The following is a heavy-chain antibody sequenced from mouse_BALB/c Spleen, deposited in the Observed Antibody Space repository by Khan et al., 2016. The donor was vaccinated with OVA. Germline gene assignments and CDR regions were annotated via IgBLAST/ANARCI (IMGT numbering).Heavy chain of an antibody. CDR1: GFTFSNYA. Sequence: EVQLVESGGGLVNPGGSLKLSCAASGFTFSNYAMSWVRQTPEKRLKWVATISGGGTYTYYPDSVLGRFTISRDNAKNTLYLQMSSLRSEDTAIYYCTRELFTTVVTTPFAYWGQGALVTVSA. CDR2: ISGGGTYT. V-gene: IGHV5-9-3*01. CDR3: TRELFTTVVTTPFAY. D-gene: IGHD1-1*01. J-gene: IGHJ3*01.